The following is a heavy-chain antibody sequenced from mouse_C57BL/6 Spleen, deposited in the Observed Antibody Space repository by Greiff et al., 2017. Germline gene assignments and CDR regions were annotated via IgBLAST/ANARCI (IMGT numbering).Heavy chain of an antibody. J-gene: IGHJ2*01. D-gene: IGHD1-1*01. CDR2: IHPNSGST. Sequence: QVQLKQPGAELVKPGASVKLSCKASGYTFTSYWMHWVKQRPGQGLEWIGMIHPNSGSTNYNEKFKSKATLTVDKSSSTAYMQLSSLTSEDSAVYYCAGYGSGYFDYWGQGTTLTVSS. CDR1: GYTFTSYW. CDR3: AGYGSGYFDY. V-gene: IGHV1-64*01.